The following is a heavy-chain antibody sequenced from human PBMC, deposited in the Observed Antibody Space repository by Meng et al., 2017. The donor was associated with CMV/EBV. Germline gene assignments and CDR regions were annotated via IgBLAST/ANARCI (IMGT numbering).Heavy chain of an antibody. J-gene: IGHJ4*02. D-gene: IGHD1-7*01. CDR3: ARDRNWNYYEISANLDY. V-gene: IGHV1-18*01. CDR2: ISAYNGNT. Sequence: ASVKVSCKASGYTFTSYGISWVRQATGQGLEWMGWISAYNGNTNYAQKLQGRVTMTTDTSTSTAYMELRSLRSDDTAVYYCARDRNWNYYEISANLDYWGQGTLVTVSS. CDR1: GYTFTSYG.